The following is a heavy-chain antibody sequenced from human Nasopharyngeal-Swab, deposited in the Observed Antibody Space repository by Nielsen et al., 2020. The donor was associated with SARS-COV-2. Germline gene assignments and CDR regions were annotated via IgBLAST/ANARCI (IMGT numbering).Heavy chain of an antibody. CDR1: GFTFSSYS. J-gene: IGHJ6*02. V-gene: IGHV3-21*04. D-gene: IGHD2-2*01. CDR3: ARDYCSSTSCQRYYYYYYGMDG. CDR2: ISSSSSYI. Sequence: GESLKISCAASGFTFSSYSMNWVRQAPGKGLEWVSSISSSSSYIYYADSVKGRFTISRDNAKNSLYLQMNSLRAEDTAVYYCARDYCSSTSCQRYYYYYYGMDGWGQGTTVTVSS.